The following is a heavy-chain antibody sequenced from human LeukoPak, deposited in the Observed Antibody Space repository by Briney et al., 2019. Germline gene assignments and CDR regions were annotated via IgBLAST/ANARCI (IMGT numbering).Heavy chain of an antibody. J-gene: IGHJ3*02. Sequence: GGSLRLSCAASGFTFNNYSMNWVRQAPGKGLEWVSSITSSSTYIYYADSVKGRFTISRDNAKNSLYLQMNSLRPEDTAVYYCARARLTDYVWGRRTFDIWGQGTMATISS. CDR1: GFTFNNYS. CDR3: ARARLTDYVWGRRTFDI. D-gene: IGHD3-16*01. V-gene: IGHV3-21*01. CDR2: ITSSSTYI.